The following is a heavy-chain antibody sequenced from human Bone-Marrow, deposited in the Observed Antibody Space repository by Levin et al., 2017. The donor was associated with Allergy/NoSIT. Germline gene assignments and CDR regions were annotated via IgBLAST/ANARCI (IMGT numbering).Heavy chain of an antibody. V-gene: IGHV7-4-1*02. Sequence: GESLKISCKASGYTFTSYAMNWVRQAPGQGLEWMGWINTNTGNPTYAQGFTGRFVFSLDTSVSTAYLQISSLKAEDTAVYYCARGDNGSGSYSRYYYYYMDVWGKGTTVTVSS. CDR2: INTNTGNP. D-gene: IGHD3-10*01. CDR1: GYTFTSYA. J-gene: IGHJ6*03. CDR3: ARGDNGSGSYSRYYYYYMDV.